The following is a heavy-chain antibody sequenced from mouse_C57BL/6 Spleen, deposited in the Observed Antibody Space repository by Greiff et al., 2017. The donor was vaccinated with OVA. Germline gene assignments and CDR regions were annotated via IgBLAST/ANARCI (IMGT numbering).Heavy chain of an antibody. CDR3: TRKRSYYYGSSYVVYFDY. V-gene: IGHV1-15*01. Sequence: VKLQESGAELVRPGASVTLSCKASGYTFTDYEMHWVKQTPVHGLEWIGAIDPETGGTAYNQKFKGKAILTADKSSSTAYMELRSLTSEDSAVYYCTRKRSYYYGSSYVVYFDYWGQGTTLTVSS. D-gene: IGHD1-1*01. CDR1: GYTFTDYE. CDR2: IDPETGGT. J-gene: IGHJ2*01.